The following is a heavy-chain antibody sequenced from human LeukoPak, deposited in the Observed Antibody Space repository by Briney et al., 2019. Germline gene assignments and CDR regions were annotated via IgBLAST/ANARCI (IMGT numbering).Heavy chain of an antibody. J-gene: IGHJ2*01. CDR3: ARGGRCSSTSCYANWYFDV. V-gene: IGHV4-4*07. Sequence: SETLSLTCTVSGGSISSYYWSWIRQPAGKGLEWIGRIYTSGSTNYSPSLKSRFTISLDTSKNQFSLKLTSMTAADTAVYYCARGGRCSSTSCYANWYFDVWGRGTLVTVSS. CDR1: GGSISSYY. D-gene: IGHD2-2*01. CDR2: IYTSGST.